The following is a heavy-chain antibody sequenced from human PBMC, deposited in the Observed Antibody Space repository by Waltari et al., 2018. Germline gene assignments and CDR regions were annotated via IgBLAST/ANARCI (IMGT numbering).Heavy chain of an antibody. CDR2: ISSSSITI. V-gene: IGHV3-48*01. CDR3: ASGSYSYGLGY. Sequence: EVQLVESGGGLVQPGGSLRLSCAASGFTFSSYGMNWVRQAPGKGLEWVSYISSSSITIYYADSVKGRFTISRDNAKRSLYLQMNSLRAEDTAVYYCASGSYSYGLGYWGQGTLVTVSS. D-gene: IGHD5-18*01. J-gene: IGHJ4*02. CDR1: GFTFSSYG.